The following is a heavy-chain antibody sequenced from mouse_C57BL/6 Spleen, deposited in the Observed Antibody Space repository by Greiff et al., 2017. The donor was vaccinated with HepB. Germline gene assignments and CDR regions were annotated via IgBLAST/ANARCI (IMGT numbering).Heavy chain of an antibody. V-gene: IGHV5-17*01. CDR1: GFTFSDYG. Sequence: EVMLVESGGGLVKPGGSLKLSCAASGFTFSDYGMHWVRQAPEKGLEWVAYISSGSSTIYYADTVKGRFTISRDNAKNTLFLQMTRLRSEDTAMYYCARGANYFFAYWGQGTLVTVSA. CDR2: ISSGSSTI. D-gene: IGHD2-1*01. J-gene: IGHJ3*01. CDR3: ARGANYFFAY.